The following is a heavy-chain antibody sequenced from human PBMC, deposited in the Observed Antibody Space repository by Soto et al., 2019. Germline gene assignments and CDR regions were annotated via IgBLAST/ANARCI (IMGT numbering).Heavy chain of an antibody. V-gene: IGHV3-48*01. Sequence: GGSLRLSCAASGFTFSSYSMNWVRQAPGKGLEWVSYISSSSSTIYYADSVKGRFTISRDNAKNSLYLQMNSLRAEDTAVYYCARAYDYIWGSYRYWGQGTLVTVSS. D-gene: IGHD3-16*02. CDR1: GFTFSSYS. J-gene: IGHJ4*02. CDR3: ARAYDYIWGSYRY. CDR2: ISSSSSTI.